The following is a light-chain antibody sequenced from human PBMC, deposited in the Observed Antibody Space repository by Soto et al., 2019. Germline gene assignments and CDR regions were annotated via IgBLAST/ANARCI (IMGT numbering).Light chain of an antibody. J-gene: IGLJ1*01. CDR1: KSDIGVYDF. CDR2: EVV. CDR3: ISYTDRQSYL. V-gene: IGLV2-8*01. Sequence: QSALTQPPSASGSPGQSVTISCTGTKSDIGVYDFVSWYQHHPGKAPRLIIYEVVQRPSGVPDRFSGSKSGNTASLTISGLQTEDEADYYCISYTDRQSYLFGTGTKVTVL.